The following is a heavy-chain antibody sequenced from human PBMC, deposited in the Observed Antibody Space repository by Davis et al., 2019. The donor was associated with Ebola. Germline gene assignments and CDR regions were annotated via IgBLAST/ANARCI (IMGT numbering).Heavy chain of an antibody. Sequence: PGGSLRLSCAASGFTFSDYYMSWVRQAPGKGLEWVANIKQDGSEKYYVDSVKGRFTISRDNAKNSLYLQMNSLRAEDTAVYYCARDSGWFDPWGQGTLVTVSS. V-gene: IGHV3-7*01. J-gene: IGHJ5*02. CDR3: ARDSGWFDP. CDR1: GFTFSDYY. D-gene: IGHD7-27*01. CDR2: IKQDGSEK.